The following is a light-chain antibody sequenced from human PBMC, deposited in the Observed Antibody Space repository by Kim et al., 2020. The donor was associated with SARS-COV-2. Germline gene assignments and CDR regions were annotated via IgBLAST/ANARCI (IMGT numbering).Light chain of an antibody. CDR1: SLRSYY. Sequence: SSELTQDPAVSVALGQTVRITCQGDSLRSYYASWFQQKPGQAPVLVIYGKSNRPSGIPDRFSGSSSRNTASLTITGAQAEDEADYYCNSRDSSGDHWVFGGGTRLTVL. CDR2: GKS. V-gene: IGLV3-19*01. CDR3: NSRDSSGDHWV. J-gene: IGLJ3*02.